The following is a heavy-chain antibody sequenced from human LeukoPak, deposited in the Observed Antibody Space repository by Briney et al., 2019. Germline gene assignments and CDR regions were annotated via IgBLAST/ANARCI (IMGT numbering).Heavy chain of an antibody. CDR2: INPSGGST. V-gene: IGHV1-46*01. D-gene: IGHD6-19*01. CDR1: GYTFTSYY. Sequence: ASVKGSCKASGYTFTSYYMHWVRQAPGQGLEWMGIINPSGGSTTYAQKFLGRVTMTRDTSTSTVYMELSSLRSDDTAVYYCARGSSGWSSARSTTFDFWGQGTLVTVSS. J-gene: IGHJ4*02. CDR3: ARGSSGWSSARSTTFDF.